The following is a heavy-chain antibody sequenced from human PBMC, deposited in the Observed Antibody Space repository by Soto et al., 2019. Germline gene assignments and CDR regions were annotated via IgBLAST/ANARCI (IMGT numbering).Heavy chain of an antibody. Sequence: EVQLVESGGGLVQPGGSLRLSCAASGFTFSSYAMHWVRQAPGKGLEYVSAISSNGGSTYYANSVKGRFTISRDNSKNTLYLQMGSLRAEDMAVYYCARGDQMLAYCGGDCQYAFDIWGQGTMVTVSS. CDR2: ISSNGGST. V-gene: IGHV3-64*01. CDR1: GFTFSSYA. CDR3: ARGDQMLAYCGGDCQYAFDI. J-gene: IGHJ3*02. D-gene: IGHD2-21*02.